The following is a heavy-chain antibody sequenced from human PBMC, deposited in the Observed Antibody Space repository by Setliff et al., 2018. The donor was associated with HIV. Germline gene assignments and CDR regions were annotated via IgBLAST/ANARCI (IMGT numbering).Heavy chain of an antibody. Sequence: SETLSLTCIVSRGSISSTSHYWGWVRQSPVRRLEWIGSIYYSGRTYYNPSLKSRVTMSVDTSTNQFSLDLTSVTAADTAVYFCAGEIAPAARLPNVGGPPPPGYYHYMDVWGKGTTVTVSS. CDR1: RGSISSTSHY. D-gene: IGHD2-8*01. V-gene: IGHV4-39*07. J-gene: IGHJ6*03. CDR2: IYYSGRT. CDR3: AGEIAPAARLPNVGGPPPPGYYHYMDV.